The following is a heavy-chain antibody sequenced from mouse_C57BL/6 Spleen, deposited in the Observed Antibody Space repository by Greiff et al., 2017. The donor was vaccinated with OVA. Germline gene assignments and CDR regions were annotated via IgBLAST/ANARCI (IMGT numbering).Heavy chain of an antibody. CDR2: ISSGGDYI. V-gene: IGHV5-9-1*02. J-gene: IGHJ1*03. Sequence: EVKLQESGEGLVKPGGSLKLSCAASGFTFSSYAMSWVRQTPEKRLEWVAYISSGGDYIYYADTVKGRFTISRDNARNTLYLQMSSLKSEDTAMYYCTRDRGYYGSPWYFDVWGTGTTVTVSS. CDR3: TRDRGYYGSPWYFDV. D-gene: IGHD1-1*01. CDR1: GFTFSSYA.